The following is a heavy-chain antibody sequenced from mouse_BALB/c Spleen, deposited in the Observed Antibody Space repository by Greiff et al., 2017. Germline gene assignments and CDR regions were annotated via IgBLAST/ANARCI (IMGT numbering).Heavy chain of an antibody. J-gene: IGHJ2*01. CDR1: GYAFSSSW. CDR2: IYPGDGDT. Sequence: QVQLQQSGPELVKPGASVKISCKASGYAFSSSWMNWVKQRPGQGLEWIGRIYPGDGDTNYNGKFKGKATLTADKSSSTAYMQRSSLTSVDSAVYVSARSYGNMDYWGQGTTLTVSS. D-gene: IGHD2-1*01. V-gene: IGHV1-82*01. CDR3: ARSYGNMDY.